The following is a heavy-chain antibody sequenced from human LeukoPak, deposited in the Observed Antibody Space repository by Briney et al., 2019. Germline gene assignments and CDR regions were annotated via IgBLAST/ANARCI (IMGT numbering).Heavy chain of an antibody. D-gene: IGHD1-26*01. CDR2: IHNSGST. Sequence: SQTLSLTCTVSGASISSYYWSWVRQPPGKGLEWIGSIHNSGSTTYNPSLKSRVTISVDTSKNQFSLKLSSVTAADTAVHYCARAYSGSRQPFDDWGQGTLVTVSS. J-gene: IGHJ4*02. CDR3: ARAYSGSRQPFDD. V-gene: IGHV4-59*01. CDR1: GASISSYY.